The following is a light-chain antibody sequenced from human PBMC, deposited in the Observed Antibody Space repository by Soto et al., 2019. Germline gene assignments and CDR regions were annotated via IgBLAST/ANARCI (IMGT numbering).Light chain of an antibody. Sequence: ETVMTQSPGTLSVSAGERVTLSCRASQSVRSNLAWYQQKPGQAPRLLLYGASTRATDIPARFSGSGSGTDFTLTISSLQSEDFAVYYCQQYNNWPRTFGQGTKV. V-gene: IGKV3-15*01. CDR3: QQYNNWPRT. CDR1: QSVRSN. J-gene: IGKJ1*01. CDR2: GAS.